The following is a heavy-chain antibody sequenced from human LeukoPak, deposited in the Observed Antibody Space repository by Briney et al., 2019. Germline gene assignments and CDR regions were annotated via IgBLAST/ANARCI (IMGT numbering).Heavy chain of an antibody. D-gene: IGHD1-7*01. CDR2: IIPIFGTA. CDR1: GGTFSSYA. V-gene: IGHV1-69*13. Sequence: SVKVSCKASGGTFSSYAICWVRQAPGQGLEWMGGIIPIFGTANYAQKFQGRVTITADESTSTAYMELSSLRSEDTAVYYCARVNWQVTQRTITGTTGEFDYWGQGTLVTVSS. J-gene: IGHJ4*02. CDR3: ARVNWQVTQRTITGTTGEFDY.